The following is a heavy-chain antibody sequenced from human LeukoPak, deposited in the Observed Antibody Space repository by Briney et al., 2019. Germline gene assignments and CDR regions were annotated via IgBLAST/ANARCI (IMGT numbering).Heavy chain of an antibody. CDR3: ATTDCSGGSCYSGKYFQH. J-gene: IGHJ1*01. CDR1: GGSFSGYY. CDR2: INHSGST. Sequence: SETLSLTCAVYGGSFSGYYWSWIRQPPGKGLEWIGEINHSGSTNYNPSLKSRVTISVDTSKNQFSLKLSSVAAADTAVYYCATTDCSGGSCYSGKYFQHWGQGTLVTVSS. D-gene: IGHD2-15*01. V-gene: IGHV4-34*01.